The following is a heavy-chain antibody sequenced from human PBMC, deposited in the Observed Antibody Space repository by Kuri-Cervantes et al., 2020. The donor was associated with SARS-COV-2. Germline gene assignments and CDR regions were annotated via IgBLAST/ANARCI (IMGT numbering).Heavy chain of an antibody. D-gene: IGHD7-27*01. CDR3: ARRLPVDPRNWGFDY. CDR1: GFSFSNHA. J-gene: IGHJ4*02. Sequence: GESLKISCAASGFSFSNHAIHWVRQAPGKGLAWVAVISNNGNNKYYADSVKGRFTISADKSINTAYLQWSSLKASDSAMYYCARRLPVDPRNWGFDYWGQGTLVTVSS. V-gene: IGHV3-30*04. CDR2: ISNNGNNK.